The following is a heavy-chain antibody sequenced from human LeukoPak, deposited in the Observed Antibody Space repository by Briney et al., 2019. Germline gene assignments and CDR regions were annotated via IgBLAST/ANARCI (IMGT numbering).Heavy chain of an antibody. D-gene: IGHD1-7*01. CDR2: IYYSGST. Sequence: PSETLSLTCTVSGGSLSSYYWSWIRQPPGKGLEWIGYIYYSGSTNYNPSLKSRVTISVDTSKNQFSLKLSSVTAADTAVYYCARDNWNYGSSMDVWGQGTMVTVSS. CDR3: ARDNWNYGSSMDV. J-gene: IGHJ3*01. CDR1: GGSLSSYY. V-gene: IGHV4-59*01.